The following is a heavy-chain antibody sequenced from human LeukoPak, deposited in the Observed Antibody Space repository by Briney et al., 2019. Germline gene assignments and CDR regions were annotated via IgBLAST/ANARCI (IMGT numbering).Heavy chain of an antibody. CDR1: GFTFSSYA. CDR2: ISDSGGYT. Sequence: QSGGSLRLSCAASGFTFSSYAMSWVRQAPGKGLEWVSAISDSGGYTYYADSVKGRFTISRDNAKNTVYLQMNSLRAEDTAVYYCAKSSGSYPYYFDYWGRGTLVTVSS. D-gene: IGHD3-10*01. V-gene: IGHV3-23*01. J-gene: IGHJ4*02. CDR3: AKSSGSYPYYFDY.